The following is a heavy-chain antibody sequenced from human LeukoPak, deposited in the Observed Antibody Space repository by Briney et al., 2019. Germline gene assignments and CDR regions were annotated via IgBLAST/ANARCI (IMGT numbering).Heavy chain of an antibody. CDR1: GGSISSSSYY. Sequence: PSETLSLTCAVSGGSISSSSYYWGWIRQPPGKGLEWIGSIYYSGSTYYNPSLKSRVTISVDTSKNQFSLKLSSMTAADTAVYYCARSRGLAGAATVIDYWGQGTLVTVSS. CDR2: IYYSGST. CDR3: ARSRGLAGAATVIDY. V-gene: IGHV4-39*01. J-gene: IGHJ4*02. D-gene: IGHD6-25*01.